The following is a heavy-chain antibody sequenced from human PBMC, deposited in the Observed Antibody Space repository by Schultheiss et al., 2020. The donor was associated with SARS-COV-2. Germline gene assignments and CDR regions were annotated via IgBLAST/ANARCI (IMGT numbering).Heavy chain of an antibody. CDR1: GDSVSSNSAA. Sequence: SQTLSLTCAISGDSVSSNSAAWNWIRQSPSRGLEWLGRTYYRSKWYNDYAVSVKSRITINPDTSKNQFSLQLNSVTPEDTAVYYCARGLHSSVWYEGYMDVWGQGTTVTVSS. V-gene: IGHV6-1*01. D-gene: IGHD6-19*01. CDR2: TYYRSKWYN. J-gene: IGHJ6*02. CDR3: ARGLHSSVWYEGYMDV.